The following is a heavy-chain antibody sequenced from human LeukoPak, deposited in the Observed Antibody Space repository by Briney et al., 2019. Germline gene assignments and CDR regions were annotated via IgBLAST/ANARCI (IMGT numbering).Heavy chain of an antibody. V-gene: IGHV3-74*01. CDR2: ISRDGSST. Sequence: GGSLRLACAASGISFSSHWMHWVRQAPGKGLVWVAHISRDGSSTTYADSVKGRFTISRDNSKNTLYLQMNSLRAEDTAVYYCAKDGTPGTFDYWGQGTLVTVSS. CDR3: AKDGTPGTFDY. CDR1: GISFSSHW. D-gene: IGHD1-14*01. J-gene: IGHJ4*02.